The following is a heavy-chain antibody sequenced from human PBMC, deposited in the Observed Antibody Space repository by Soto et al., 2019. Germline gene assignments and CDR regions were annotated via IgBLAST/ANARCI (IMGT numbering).Heavy chain of an antibody. V-gene: IGHV3-30-3*01. CDR3: ARDGIVVVPAAPFDY. CDR2: ISYDGSNK. D-gene: IGHD2-2*01. Sequence: GGSLRLSSAASGFTFSSYAMHWVRQAPGKGLEWVAVISYDGSNKYYADSVKGRFTISRDNSKNTLYLQMNSLRAEDTAVYYCARDGIVVVPAAPFDYWGQGTLVTVSS. CDR1: GFTFSSYA. J-gene: IGHJ4*02.